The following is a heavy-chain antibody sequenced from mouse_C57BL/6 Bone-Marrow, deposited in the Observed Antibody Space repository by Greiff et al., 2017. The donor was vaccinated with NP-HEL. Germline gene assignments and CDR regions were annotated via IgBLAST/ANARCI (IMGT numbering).Heavy chain of an antibody. V-gene: IGHV5-4*03. CDR3: AREGIYYGTSFDY. CDR1: GFTFSSYA. J-gene: IGHJ2*01. Sequence: EVMLVESGGGLVKPGGSLKLSCAASGFTFSSYAMSWVRQTPEKRLEWVATISDCGSYTHYTHKLKGQVTFSGDNAKNNAYMQLSNLKSEDTAVYYCAREGIYYGTSFDYWGRG. D-gene: IGHD1-1*01. CDR2: ISDCGSYT.